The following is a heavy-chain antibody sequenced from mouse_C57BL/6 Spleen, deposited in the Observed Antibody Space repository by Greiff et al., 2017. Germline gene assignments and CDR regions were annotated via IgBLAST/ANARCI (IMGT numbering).Heavy chain of an antibody. V-gene: IGHV5-17*01. CDR3: ARPYDGYYDC. CDR1: GSTFTDYG. CDR2: ISIGSSTI. Sequence: EVKLVESGGGLVKPGGSVKLSCAASGSTFTDYGLPWVRQAPEQGLEWVAYISIGSSTIYYADTVKGQFTISRDNTKNTLCLQMTSLRSEDTAMYYCARPYDGYYDCWGQGTTLAVSS. J-gene: IGHJ2*01. D-gene: IGHD2-3*01.